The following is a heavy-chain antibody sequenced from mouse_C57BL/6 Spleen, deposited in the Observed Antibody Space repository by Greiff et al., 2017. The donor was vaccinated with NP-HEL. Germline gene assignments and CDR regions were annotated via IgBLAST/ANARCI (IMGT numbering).Heavy chain of an antibody. CDR1: GFTFSDYG. J-gene: IGHJ2*01. Sequence: EVMLVESGGGLVKPGGSLKLSCAASGFTFSDYGMHWVRQAPEKGLEWVAYISSGSSTIYYADTVKGRFTISRDNAKNTLFLQMTSLRSEDTAMYYCAKGGDYGSRFDYWGQGTTLTVSS. V-gene: IGHV5-17*01. CDR3: AKGGDYGSRFDY. CDR2: ISSGSSTI. D-gene: IGHD1-1*01.